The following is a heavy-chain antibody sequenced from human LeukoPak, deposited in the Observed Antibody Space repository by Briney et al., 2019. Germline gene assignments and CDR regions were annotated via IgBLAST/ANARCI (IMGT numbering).Heavy chain of an antibody. D-gene: IGHD3-10*01. CDR2: ISIGSSAYT. J-gene: IGHJ4*02. V-gene: IGHV3-11*06. Sequence: TGGSLRLSCAASGFIFSKSYMLWFRQARGKGGEWVSYISIGSSAYTYYADSLKGRFTISRDNPKNSVCLQMNSLRPEDTAVYHCASYTLWYGDSWGQGTLVTVSS. CDR3: ASYTLWYGDS. CDR1: GFIFSKSY.